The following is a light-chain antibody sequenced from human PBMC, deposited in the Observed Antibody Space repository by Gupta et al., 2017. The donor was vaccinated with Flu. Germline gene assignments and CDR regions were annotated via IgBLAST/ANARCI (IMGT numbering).Light chain of an antibody. CDR2: WAS. J-gene: IGKJ4*02. Sequence: DIVMPQSPYSLAVSLGERATIHCKSSQSVLYSSNNKYYLAWYQQKPGQPPNLLIYWASTRESGVPDRFSGSGSGTDFTLTISSLQAEDVAVYYCQQYYSTPLTFGGGTKVEI. CDR3: QQYYSTPLT. CDR1: QSVLYSSNNKYY. V-gene: IGKV4-1*01.